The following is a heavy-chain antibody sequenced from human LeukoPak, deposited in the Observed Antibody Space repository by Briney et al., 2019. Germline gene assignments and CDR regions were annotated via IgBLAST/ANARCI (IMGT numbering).Heavy chain of an antibody. D-gene: IGHD2-15*01. CDR2: INHSGNT. J-gene: IGHJ5*02. CDR3: ARGTRFIGYCSGGSCFWFDP. Sequence: SETLSLTCAVYDGSFSGYYWSWIRQPPGKGLEWIGEINHSGNTDYNPSLKSRVTISLDTSKNQFSLKLSSVTAADTAVYYCARGTRFIGYCSGGSCFWFDPWGQGTLVTVSS. V-gene: IGHV4-34*01. CDR1: DGSFSGYY.